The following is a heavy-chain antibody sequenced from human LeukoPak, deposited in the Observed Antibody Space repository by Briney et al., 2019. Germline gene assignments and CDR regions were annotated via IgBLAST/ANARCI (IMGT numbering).Heavy chain of an antibody. D-gene: IGHD5-18*01. J-gene: IGHJ3*02. CDR3: ARDLAAMVTNGFDI. V-gene: IGHV1-46*01. CDR2: INPSSGNT. Sequence: ASVKVSCGSSGYTFTRYYLHWVRQAPGQGLDWMGMINPSSGNTTYAQKFQGRVTVTKDTSTRTVYMEMSSLRSEDTAVYYCARDLAAMVTNGFDIWGQGTMITVSS. CDR1: GYTFTRYY.